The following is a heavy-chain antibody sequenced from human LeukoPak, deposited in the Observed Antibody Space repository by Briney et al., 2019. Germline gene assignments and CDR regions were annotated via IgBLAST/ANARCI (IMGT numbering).Heavy chain of an antibody. CDR2: IYSGGST. CDR3: ARWGTGYFDY. D-gene: IGHD2-8*02. J-gene: IGHJ4*02. V-gene: IGHV3-53*04. CDR1: GFTVSSNY. Sequence: GGSLRHSCAASGFTVSSNYMSWVRKAPGKGLEWVSVIYSGGSTYYADSVKGRFTISRHNSKNTLYLQMNSLRAEDTAVYYCARWGTGYFDYWGQGTLVTVSS.